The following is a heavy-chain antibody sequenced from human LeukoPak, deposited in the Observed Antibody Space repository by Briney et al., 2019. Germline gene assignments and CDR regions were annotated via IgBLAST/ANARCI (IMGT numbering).Heavy chain of an antibody. CDR2: IRHDGSNK. Sequence: GGSLRLSCAASGFTFSTYGMHWVRQAPGKGLEWVAFIRHDGSNKYYVDSVKGRFTISRDNSKNTLYLQMNNLRAEDTAVYYCAKHHFRPYNYGSASVDFWGQGTLVTVSS. V-gene: IGHV3-30*02. J-gene: IGHJ4*02. CDR1: GFTFSTYG. D-gene: IGHD5-18*01. CDR3: AKHHFRPYNYGSASVDF.